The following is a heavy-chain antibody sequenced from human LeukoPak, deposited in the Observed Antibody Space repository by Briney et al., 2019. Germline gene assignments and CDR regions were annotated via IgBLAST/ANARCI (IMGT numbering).Heavy chain of an antibody. Sequence: SETLSLTCTVSGGSISSGDYYWSWIRQPPGKGLEWIGYFYYSGSTYYNPSLNSRVTISVDTSKNQFSLKLSSVTAADTAVYYCARPYYYDSRIDPWGQGTLVTVSS. CDR2: FYYSGST. CDR1: GGSISSGDYY. D-gene: IGHD3-22*01. V-gene: IGHV4-30-4*01. CDR3: ARPYYYDSRIDP. J-gene: IGHJ5*02.